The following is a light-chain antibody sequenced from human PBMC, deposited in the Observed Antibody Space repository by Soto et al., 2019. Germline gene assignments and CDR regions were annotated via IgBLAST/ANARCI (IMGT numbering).Light chain of an antibody. Sequence: DIVMTQSPENLAVSLGERATFNCNSSQSVLYSSNNKNYLAWYQQKPGQPPKLLIYWASTRESGVPDRFSGSGSGTDFTLTISSLQAEDAAVYYCQQYYSTPPTVGGGTKVDI. CDR1: QSVLYSSNNKNY. V-gene: IGKV4-1*01. CDR2: WAS. CDR3: QQYYSTPPT. J-gene: IGKJ4*01.